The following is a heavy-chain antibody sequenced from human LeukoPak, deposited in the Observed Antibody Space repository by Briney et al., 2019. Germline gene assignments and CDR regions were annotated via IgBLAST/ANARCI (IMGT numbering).Heavy chain of an antibody. D-gene: IGHD5-12*01. V-gene: IGHV3-30-3*01. Sequence: PGGSLRLSCAASGFTFSSYAMHWVRQAPGKGLEWVAVISFDGSNEYYADSAKGRFTISRDNSKNTVYLQVNSLRAEDAAMYYCARGHRARASDFDYWGQGTLVTVSS. CDR1: GFTFSSYA. CDR2: ISFDGSNE. CDR3: ARGHRARASDFDY. J-gene: IGHJ4*02.